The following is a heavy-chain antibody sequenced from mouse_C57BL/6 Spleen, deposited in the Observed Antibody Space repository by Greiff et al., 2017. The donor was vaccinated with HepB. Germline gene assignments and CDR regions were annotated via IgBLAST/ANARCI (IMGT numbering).Heavy chain of an antibody. J-gene: IGHJ2*01. Sequence: EVKLVESGGGLVKPGGSLKLSCAASGFTFSDYGMHWVRQAPEKGLEWVAYISSGSSTIYYADTVKGRFTISRDNAKNTLFLQMTSLRSEDTAMYYCARSEITTVVAPLDYWGQGTTLTVSS. CDR3: ARSEITTVVAPLDY. CDR1: GFTFSDYG. CDR2: ISSGSSTI. D-gene: IGHD1-1*01. V-gene: IGHV5-17*01.